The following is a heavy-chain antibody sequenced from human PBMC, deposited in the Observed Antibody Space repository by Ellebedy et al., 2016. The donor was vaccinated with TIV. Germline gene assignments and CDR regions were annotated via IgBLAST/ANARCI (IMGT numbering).Heavy chain of an antibody. Sequence: ASVKVSCKASGYTFTSYYIHWVRQAPGQGLEWMGRIIPILGMTNYARKFQGRVAITADKSTTTAYMELSSLTSEDTAVYYCARVPHTSSPPQVDSWGQGTLVTVSS. CDR1: GYTFTSYY. CDR2: IIPILGMT. CDR3: ARVPHTSSPPQVDS. D-gene: IGHD1-26*01. J-gene: IGHJ4*02. V-gene: IGHV1-69*04.